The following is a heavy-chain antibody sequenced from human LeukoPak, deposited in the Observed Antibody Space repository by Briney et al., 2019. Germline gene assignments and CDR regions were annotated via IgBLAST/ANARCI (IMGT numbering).Heavy chain of an antibody. CDR2: IYYSGST. J-gene: IGHJ4*02. CDR3: ARRYSSTWPYFDY. CDR1: GGSMSSYY. D-gene: IGHD6-13*01. V-gene: IGHV4-59*08. Sequence: SETLSLTCTVSGGSMSSYYWSWIRQPPGKGLEWIGYIYYSGSTKYNPSLKSRVTISVDTSKNQFSLKLSSVTATDTAVYYCARRYSSTWPYFDYWGQGTLVTVSS.